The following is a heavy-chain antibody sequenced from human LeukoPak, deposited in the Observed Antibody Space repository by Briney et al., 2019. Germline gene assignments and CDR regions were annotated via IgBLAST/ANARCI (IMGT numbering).Heavy chain of an antibody. CDR3: ATDSSGSDY. CDR1: GFTFGDYA. CDR2: IRSEAYGGTT. V-gene: IGHV3-49*04. Sequence: QTGGSLRLSCTASGFTFGDYAMSWVRQAPGKGLEWVGFIRSEAYGGTTDYAAPVKGRFTISRDDSKNTLYLQMNSLKTEDTAVYYCATDSSGSDYWGQGTLVTVSS. J-gene: IGHJ4*02. D-gene: IGHD6-19*01.